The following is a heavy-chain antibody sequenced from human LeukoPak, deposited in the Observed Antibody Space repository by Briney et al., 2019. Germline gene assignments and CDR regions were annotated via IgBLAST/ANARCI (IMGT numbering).Heavy chain of an antibody. D-gene: IGHD5-24*01. V-gene: IGHV3-53*01. CDR2: HYSGGST. Sequence: GGSLRPSCAASGITVSSNYMSWVRQAPGKGLEWVSVHYSGGSTKYADSVKGRFTISRDNSKNTLYLQMDSLRAEDTAVYYCTREASRDGYNDAFDIWGQGTMVTVS. J-gene: IGHJ3*02. CDR3: TREASRDGYNDAFDI. CDR1: GITVSSNY.